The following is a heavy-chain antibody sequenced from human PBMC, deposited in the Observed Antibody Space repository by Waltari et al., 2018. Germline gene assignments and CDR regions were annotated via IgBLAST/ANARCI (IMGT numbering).Heavy chain of an antibody. D-gene: IGHD2-2*01. CDR3: ARGDIVVVPAAMGPYYYYYMDV. CDR1: GGSISSYY. Sequence: QVQLQESGPGLVKPSETLSLTCTVSGGSISSYYWSWIRQPPGKGLEWIGYIYYSGSTNYNPSLKSRVTISVDTSKNQFSLKLSSVTAADTDVYYCARGDIVVVPAAMGPYYYYYMDVWGKGTKVTISS. V-gene: IGHV4-59*01. CDR2: IYYSGST. J-gene: IGHJ6*03.